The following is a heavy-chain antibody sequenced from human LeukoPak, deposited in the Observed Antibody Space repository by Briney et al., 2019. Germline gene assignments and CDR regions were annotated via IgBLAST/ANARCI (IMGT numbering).Heavy chain of an antibody. Sequence: GASVKVSCKASGYTFTGYYMHWVRQAPGQGLEWMGWINPNSGGTNYAQKFQGRVTMTRDTSISTAYMELSRLRSDDTAVYYCARGGVRYCSSTSCYVGGLGYWGQGTLVTVSS. CDR1: GYTFTGYY. CDR3: ARGGVRYCSSTSCYVGGLGY. J-gene: IGHJ4*02. V-gene: IGHV1-2*02. D-gene: IGHD2-2*01. CDR2: INPNSGGT.